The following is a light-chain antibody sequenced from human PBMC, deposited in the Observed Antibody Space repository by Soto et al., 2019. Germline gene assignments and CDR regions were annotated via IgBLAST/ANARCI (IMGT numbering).Light chain of an antibody. CDR3: KQSSSTPYT. Sequence: DIQMTQSPSSLSASVGDRVTITCRTSQSIASYLNWYQQKPGKAPKLLIYAASTLQSGVPSRFSGSESGTDFTLTISSLQPEDCATSYCKQSSSTPYTFGQGTNLETK. CDR2: AAS. V-gene: IGKV1-39*01. J-gene: IGKJ2*01. CDR1: QSIASY.